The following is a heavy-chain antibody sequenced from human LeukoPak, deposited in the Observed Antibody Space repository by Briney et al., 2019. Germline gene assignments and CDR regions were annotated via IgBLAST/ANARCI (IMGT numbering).Heavy chain of an antibody. CDR3: ARHMITFGGVIDN. J-gene: IGHJ4*02. Sequence: GGSLRLSCAASGFTFSSYEMNWVRQAPGKGLEWVSYISSSGSTIYYADSVKGRFTISRDNAKNSLYLQMNSLRAEDTAVYYCARHMITFGGVIDNWGQGTLVTVSS. CDR1: GFTFSSYE. CDR2: ISSSGSTI. D-gene: IGHD3-16*02. V-gene: IGHV3-48*03.